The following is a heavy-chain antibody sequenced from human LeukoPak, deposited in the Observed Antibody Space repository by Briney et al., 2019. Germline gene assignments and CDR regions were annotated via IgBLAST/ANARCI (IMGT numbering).Heavy chain of an antibody. J-gene: IGHJ4*02. CDR2: IIPIFGTA. CDR1: GGTLSSYA. D-gene: IGHD6-6*01. V-gene: IGHV1-69*05. Sequence: SVKVSCKASGGTLSSYAISWVRQAPGEGLEWMGGIIPIFGTANYAQKFQGRVTITTDESTSTAYMELSSLRSEDTAVYYCARGVGKQQLGYWGQGTLVTVSS. CDR3: ARGVGKQQLGY.